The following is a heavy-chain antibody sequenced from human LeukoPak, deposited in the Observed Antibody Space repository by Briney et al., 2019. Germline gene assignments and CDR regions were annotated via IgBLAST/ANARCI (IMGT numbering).Heavy chain of an antibody. Sequence: PGGSLRLSCAASGYTFYDYGISWVRQAPGKGLEWVSDINWNGGSTGYADSVKGRFTISRDNAKNSLYLQMNSLRDEDTALYHCARVKGYYGSGSPGAYYYGMDVWGQGTTVTVSS. CDR3: ARVKGYYGSGSPGAYYYGMDV. V-gene: IGHV3-20*01. CDR2: INWNGGST. J-gene: IGHJ6*02. D-gene: IGHD3-10*01. CDR1: GYTFYDYG.